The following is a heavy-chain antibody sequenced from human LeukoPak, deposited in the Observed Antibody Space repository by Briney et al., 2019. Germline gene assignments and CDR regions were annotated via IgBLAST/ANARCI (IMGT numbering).Heavy chain of an antibody. D-gene: IGHD5-24*01. Sequence: GGSLRLSCAAPGFTFSSYSMNWVRQAPGKGLEGVSSISSSSSYIYYADSVKGRFTISKDNAKNSLYLQMNSLRAEDTAVYYCARGRYPKDGYKPHDFDYWGQGTLVTVSS. V-gene: IGHV3-21*01. J-gene: IGHJ4*02. CDR2: ISSSSSYI. CDR3: ARGRYPKDGYKPHDFDY. CDR1: GFTFSSYS.